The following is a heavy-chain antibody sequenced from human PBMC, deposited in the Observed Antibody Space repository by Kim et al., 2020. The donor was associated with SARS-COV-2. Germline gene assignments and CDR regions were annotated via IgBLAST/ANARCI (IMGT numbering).Heavy chain of an antibody. D-gene: IGHD7-27*01. V-gene: IGHV3-20*03. Sequence: YATSMKGRFTISRDNAKHSLYLQMNSLRAADTALYYCAREGPHPTGSFDYWGQGTLVTVSS. J-gene: IGHJ4*02. CDR3: AREGPHPTGSFDY.